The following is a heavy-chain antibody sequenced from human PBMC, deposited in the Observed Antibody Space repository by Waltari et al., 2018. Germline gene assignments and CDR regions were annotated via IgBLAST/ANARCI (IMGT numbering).Heavy chain of an antibody. CDR1: GGPLSSGGYY. D-gene: IGHD3-16*01. Sequence: QVQLQESGPGLVQPSQTLSLTCTFSGGPLSSGGYYWRWVRQPPGKGLEWIGYIYYSGSTYYNPSLKSRVTIAVDTSKNQFSLKLSSVTAADTAGYYCARYLGGYSTYDYWGQGTLVTVSS. CDR3: ARYLGGYSTYDY. V-gene: IGHV4-31*03. J-gene: IGHJ4*02. CDR2: IYYSGST.